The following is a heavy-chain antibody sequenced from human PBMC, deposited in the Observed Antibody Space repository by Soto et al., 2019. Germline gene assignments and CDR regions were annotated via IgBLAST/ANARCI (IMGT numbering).Heavy chain of an antibody. V-gene: IGHV2-26*01. J-gene: IGHJ5*01. CDR1: GFSLSNAGMG. D-gene: IGHD6-13*01. CDR2: IFSNDEK. Sequence: QVTLKESGPVLVKPTETLTLTCTVSGFSLSNAGMGVSWIRQPPGKALEWLAHIFSNDEKSYSTSLKRRPTSTQGTSRSQVALTMNNMDTVHSAAFCCARYLPHSSKCFGCWGQGTLVTV. CDR3: ARYLPHSSKCFGC.